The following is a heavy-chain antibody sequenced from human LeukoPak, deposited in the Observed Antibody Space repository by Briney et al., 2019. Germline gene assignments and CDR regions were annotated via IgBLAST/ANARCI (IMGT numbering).Heavy chain of an antibody. V-gene: IGHV4-39*01. Sequence: PSETLSLACTVSGGSISSSSYYWGWIRPPPGEGLGWIGGIYYSGSTYYNPSLKRRVTISVETSKNQYSLKLRSVTAANTAVYYCATQARLLWFGELLSSTHFDYWGQGTLVTVSS. CDR3: ATQARLLWFGELLSSTHFDY. D-gene: IGHD3-10*01. J-gene: IGHJ4*02. CDR2: IYYSGST. CDR1: GGSISSSSYY.